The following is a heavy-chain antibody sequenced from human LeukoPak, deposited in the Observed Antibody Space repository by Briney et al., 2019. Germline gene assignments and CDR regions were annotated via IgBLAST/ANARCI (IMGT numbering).Heavy chain of an antibody. CDR1: GGSISSYY. D-gene: IGHD2-2*01. CDR2: IYYNEST. J-gene: IGHJ5*02. V-gene: IGHV4-59*01. CDR3: ARVPADNWFDP. Sequence: SETLSLTCTVSGGSISSYYWSWIRQPPGKGLEWIGYIYYNESTNYNPSLKSRVTISVDTSKNQFSLKLSSVTAADTAVYYCARVPADNWFDPWGQGTLVTVSS.